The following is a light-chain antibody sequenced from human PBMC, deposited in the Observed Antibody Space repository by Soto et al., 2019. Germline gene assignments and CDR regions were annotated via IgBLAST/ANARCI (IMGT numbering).Light chain of an antibody. CDR2: AVN. CDR3: SSYTTSNTWV. V-gene: IGLV2-14*03. Sequence: QSALTQPASVSGSPGQSITISCTGANSDVGAYDYVSWYQHYPGKAPQLMIYAVNTRPSGVSHRFSGSKSGNTASLTISGLQAEEEAAYYCSSYTTSNTWVFGRGTKLTVL. CDR1: NSDVGAYDY. J-gene: IGLJ3*02.